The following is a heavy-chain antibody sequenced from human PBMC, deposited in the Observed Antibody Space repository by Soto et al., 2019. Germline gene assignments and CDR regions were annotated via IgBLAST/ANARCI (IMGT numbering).Heavy chain of an antibody. CDR3: ARERTPRSGFDY. Sequence: QVQLQESGPGLVKPSATLSLTCPVSVGSITGYYWSWIRQSPGKGLEWIGCSYYTGATNYNPSLKSRVTISVGTSKNQVSLTLSSATAADTAVYYCARERTPRSGFDYWGQGTQVTVSS. CDR2: SYYTGAT. D-gene: IGHD1-26*01. J-gene: IGHJ4*02. V-gene: IGHV4-59*01. CDR1: VGSITGYY.